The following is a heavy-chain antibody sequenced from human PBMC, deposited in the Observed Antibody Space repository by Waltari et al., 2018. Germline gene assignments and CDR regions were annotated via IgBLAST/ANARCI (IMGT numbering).Heavy chain of an antibody. CDR3: ARAGDQLLHFDY. Sequence: QVQLQESGPGLVKPSETLSLTCAVSGYSISSGYYWGWIRQPPGKGLEWIGSIYHSGSTYYNPSLKSRVTISVDTSKNQFSLKLSSVTAADTAVYYCARAGDQLLHFDYWGQGTLVTVSS. D-gene: IGHD2-2*01. J-gene: IGHJ4*02. CDR1: GYSISSGYY. CDR2: IYHSGST. V-gene: IGHV4-38-2*01.